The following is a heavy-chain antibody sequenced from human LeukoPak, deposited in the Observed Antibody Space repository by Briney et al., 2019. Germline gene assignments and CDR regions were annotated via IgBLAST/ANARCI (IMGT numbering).Heavy chain of an antibody. CDR1: GYTFTSYY. D-gene: IGHD3-10*01. CDR3: ARDPRSDGSDYYYMDV. CDR2: INPSGGST. V-gene: IGHV1-46*01. J-gene: IGHJ6*03. Sequence: ASVKVSCKASGYTFTSYYMHWVRQAPGQGLEWMGIINPSGGSTSYAQNFQGRVTMTRDTSTSTVYMELSSLRSEDTAVYYCARDPRSDGSDYYYMDVWGKGTTVTASS.